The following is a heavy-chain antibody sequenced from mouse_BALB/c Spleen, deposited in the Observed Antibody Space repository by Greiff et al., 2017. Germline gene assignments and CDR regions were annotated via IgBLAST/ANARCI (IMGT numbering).Heavy chain of an antibody. CDR2: INPYNDGT. CDR3: ARQGGSYAMDY. V-gene: IGHV1-14*01. Sequence: VQLKQSGPELVKPGASVKMSCKASGYTFTSYVMHWVKQKPGQGLEWIGYINPYNDGTKYNEKFKGKATLTSDKSSSTAYMELSSLTSEDSAVYYCARQGGSYAMDYWGQGTSVTVSS. J-gene: IGHJ4*01. CDR1: GYTFTSYV. D-gene: IGHD1-1*01.